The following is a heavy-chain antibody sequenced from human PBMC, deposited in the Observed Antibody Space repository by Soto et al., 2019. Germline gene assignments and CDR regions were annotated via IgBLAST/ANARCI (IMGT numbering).Heavy chain of an antibody. V-gene: IGHV4-31*03. CDR1: GGSITSAGSF. J-gene: IGHJ5*02. D-gene: IGHD2-15*01. CDR3: ARGGASSKWFAP. CDR2: IGYSGAT. Sequence: LSLTCTVSGGSITSAGSFWSWIRQHPGKGPEWIAFIGYSGATSYNPSLASRVTISVDTSKSQFSLNLRSVNAADTAVYYCARGGASSKWFAPWGQGTLVTVSS.